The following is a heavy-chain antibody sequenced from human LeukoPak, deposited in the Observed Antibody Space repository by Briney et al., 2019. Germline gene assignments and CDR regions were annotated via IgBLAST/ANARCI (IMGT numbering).Heavy chain of an antibody. CDR1: GGSISSSNYY. D-gene: IGHD1-26*01. V-gene: IGHV4-61*01. CDR3: ASPGWD. J-gene: IGHJ4*02. Sequence: SETLSLTCTVSGGSISSSNYYWSWIRQPPGKGLEWIGYIYYSGSTNYNPSLKSRVTISVDTSKNQFSLKLSSVTAADTAVYYCASPGWDWGQGTLVTVSS. CDR2: IYYSGST.